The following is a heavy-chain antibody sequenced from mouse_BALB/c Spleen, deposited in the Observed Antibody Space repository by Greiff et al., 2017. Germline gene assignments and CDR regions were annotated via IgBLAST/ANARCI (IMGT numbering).Heavy chain of an antibody. Sequence: QVQLQQSGPELVKPGASVKISCKASGYAFSSSWMNWVKQRPGQGLEWIGRIYPGDGDTNYNGKFKGKATLTADKSSSTAYMQLSSLTSVDSAVYFCARFPFTGAMDYWGQGTSVTVSS. D-gene: IGHD1-1*01. J-gene: IGHJ4*01. CDR3: ARFPFTGAMDY. CDR1: GYAFSSSW. V-gene: IGHV1-82*01. CDR2: IYPGDGDT.